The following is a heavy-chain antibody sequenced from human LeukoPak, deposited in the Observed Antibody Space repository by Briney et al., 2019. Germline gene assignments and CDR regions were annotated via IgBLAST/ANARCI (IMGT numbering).Heavy chain of an antibody. D-gene: IGHD3-10*01. Sequence: PSQTLSLTCTVSGRSISSGDYYWSWIRQPPGKGLEWIGYIYYSGSTYYNPSHKSRVTISVDTSKNQFSLKLSSVTAADTAVYYCARGGDYGSGSYYRNWGQGTLVTVSS. J-gene: IGHJ4*02. CDR2: IYYSGST. V-gene: IGHV4-30-4*08. CDR1: GRSISSGDYY. CDR3: ARGGDYGSGSYYRN.